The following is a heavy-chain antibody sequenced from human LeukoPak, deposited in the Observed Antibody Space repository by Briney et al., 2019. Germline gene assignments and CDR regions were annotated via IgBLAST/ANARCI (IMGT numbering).Heavy chain of an antibody. CDR3: AKEAGYSGYDYPDY. J-gene: IGHJ4*02. V-gene: IGHV3-23*01. CDR2: ISGSGYST. D-gene: IGHD5-12*01. Sequence: PGGSLRLSCAASGFTFSSYAMSWVRQAPGMGLEWVSAISGSGYSTYYADSVKGRFTISRDNSKNTLFLHMNSLRAEDTAVYYCAKEAGYSGYDYPDYWGQGTLVTVSS. CDR1: GFTFSSYA.